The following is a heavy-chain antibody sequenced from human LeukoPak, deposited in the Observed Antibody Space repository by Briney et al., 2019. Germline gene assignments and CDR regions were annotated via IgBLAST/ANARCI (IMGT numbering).Heavy chain of an antibody. CDR3: ARDLNWETY. CDR1: GFIFSNYW. CDR2: IKQDGSEK. Sequence: PGGSLRLSCAASGFIFSNYWMSWVRQAPGKGLEWVANIKQDGSEKYYVDSVKGRFTISRDNAKNSLYLQMNSLRAEDTAVYYCARDLNWETYWGQGTLVSVSS. J-gene: IGHJ4*02. V-gene: IGHV3-7*01. D-gene: IGHD7-27*01.